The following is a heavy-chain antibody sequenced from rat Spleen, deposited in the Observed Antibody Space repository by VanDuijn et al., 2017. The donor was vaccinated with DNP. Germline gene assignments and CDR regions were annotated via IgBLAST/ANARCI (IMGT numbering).Heavy chain of an antibody. CDR3: ASTLVNYGTYGYYAMDA. D-gene: IGHD1-3*01. CDR1: GFSLTSYG. CDR2: ISSGENT. Sequence: QVQLKESGPGLVQPSQTLSLTCTVSGFSLTSYGVSWVRQPPGTGLEWIAAISSGENTYYNPALKSRLSISRDTSKSQVFLKMNSLQTEDTATYYCASTLVNYGTYGYYAMDAWGQGTSVTVSS. V-gene: IGHV2S12*01. J-gene: IGHJ4*01.